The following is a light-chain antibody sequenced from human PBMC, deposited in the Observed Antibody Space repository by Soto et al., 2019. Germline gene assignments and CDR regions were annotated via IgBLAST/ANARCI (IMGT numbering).Light chain of an antibody. J-gene: IGLJ1*01. Sequence: QSVLAQPPSVSEAPRQRVTISCSASSSNIGNNAVNWYQQLPGQAPKIVIYYDNLLTSGVSDRFSGSKSGISASLAISDLQSDDEAHYYCASWDDSLNAYVFGPGTKVTV. V-gene: IGLV1-36*01. CDR1: SSNIGNNA. CDR3: ASWDDSLNAYV. CDR2: YDN.